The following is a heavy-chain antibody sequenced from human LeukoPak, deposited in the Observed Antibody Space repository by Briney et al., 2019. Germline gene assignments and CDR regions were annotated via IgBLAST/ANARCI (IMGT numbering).Heavy chain of an antibody. CDR1: GYTFTSYG. V-gene: IGHV1-2*02. Sequence: ASVKVSCKASGYTFTSYGISWARQAPGQGLEWMGWINPNSGGTNYAQKFQGRVTMTRDTSISTAYMELSRLRSDDTAVYYCARASRKQWLVRNNWFDPWGQGTLVTVSS. D-gene: IGHD6-19*01. J-gene: IGHJ5*02. CDR3: ARASRKQWLVRNNWFDP. CDR2: INPNSGGT.